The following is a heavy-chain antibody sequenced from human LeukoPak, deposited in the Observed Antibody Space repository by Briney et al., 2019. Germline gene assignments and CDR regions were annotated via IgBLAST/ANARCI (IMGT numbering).Heavy chain of an antibody. CDR2: IYNSGST. Sequence: SETLSLTCTVSGGSISGYYWTWIRQPPGTGLEWIGYIYNSGSTKYNPSLESRVSISLDTSNNQFSLRSTSVTAADTAVYYCARGTLRGNNGAYGMDVWGQGTTVTVSS. CDR1: GGSISGYY. D-gene: IGHD1/OR15-1a*01. V-gene: IGHV4-4*08. CDR3: ARGTLRGNNGAYGMDV. J-gene: IGHJ6*02.